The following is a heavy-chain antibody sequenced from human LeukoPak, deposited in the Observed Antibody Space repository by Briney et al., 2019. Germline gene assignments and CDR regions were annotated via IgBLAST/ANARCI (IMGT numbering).Heavy chain of an antibody. CDR3: ARQMRYGNAPFDY. CDR1: GYSFTSYW. J-gene: IGHJ4*02. Sequence: GESLKISCKGSGYSFTSYWIGWVRQMPGEGLEWMGIIYPSDSDTRYSPSFQGQVTISADKSISTAYLQWSSLKASDTTMYYCARQMRYGNAPFDYWGQGTLVTVSS. CDR2: IYPSDSDT. V-gene: IGHV5-51*01. D-gene: IGHD1-1*01.